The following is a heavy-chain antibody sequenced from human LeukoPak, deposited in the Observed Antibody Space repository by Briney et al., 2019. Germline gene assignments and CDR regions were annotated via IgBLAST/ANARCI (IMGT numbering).Heavy chain of an antibody. CDR1: GYSFSSYW. CDR2: IDPGDSFT. CDR3: ARDGGGVSSWVSH. J-gene: IGHJ4*02. V-gene: IGHV5-10-1*01. D-gene: IGHD2-8*02. Sequence: GESLKISCKGSGYSFSSYWISWVRQMPGKGLEWMGRIDPGDSFTKYRPSLEGRATISADKSLSTVYLQWSSLKASDTAIYYCARDGGGVSSWVSHWGQGTLVTVSS.